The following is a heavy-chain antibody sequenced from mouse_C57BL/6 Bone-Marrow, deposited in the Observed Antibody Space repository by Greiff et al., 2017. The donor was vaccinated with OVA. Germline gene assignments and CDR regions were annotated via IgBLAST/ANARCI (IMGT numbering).Heavy chain of an antibody. V-gene: IGHV1-55*01. CDR2: IYPGSGST. D-gene: IGHD1-1*01. Sequence: QVQLQQPGAELVKPGASVKMSCKASGYTFTSYWITWVKQRPGQGLAWIGDIYPGSGSTNYNEKFKSKATLTADTSSSTAYMQLSSLTSEDSAVYYCARICYGSSHYDYAMDYWGQGTSVTVSS. J-gene: IGHJ4*01. CDR3: ARICYGSSHYDYAMDY. CDR1: GYTFTSYW.